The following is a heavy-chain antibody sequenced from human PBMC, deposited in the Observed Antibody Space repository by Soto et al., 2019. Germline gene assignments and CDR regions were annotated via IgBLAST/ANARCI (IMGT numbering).Heavy chain of an antibody. D-gene: IGHD2-2*01. CDR2: ISAYKGNT. CDR3: ARARLVVPAAISFYYYSGMDV. CDR1: GYTFTSYG. J-gene: IGHJ6*02. V-gene: IGHV1-18*01. Sequence: ASVKVSCKASGYTFTSYGISWVRQAPGQGLEGMGWISAYKGNTNYAQKLQGRVTMTTDTSTSTAYMELRSLRSDDTAVYYCARARLVVPAAISFYYYSGMDVWGQGTTVTASS.